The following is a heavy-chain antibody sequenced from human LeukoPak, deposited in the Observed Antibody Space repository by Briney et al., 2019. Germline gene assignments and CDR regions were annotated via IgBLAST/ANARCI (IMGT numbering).Heavy chain of an antibody. CDR2: IYYSGST. D-gene: IGHD3-9*01. Sequence: PSQALSLTCTVSGGSISSGDYYWSWIRQHPGKGLEWIGYIYYSGSTYYNPSLKSRVTISVDTSKNQFSLKLSSMTAADTAVYYCARGGYYDILTGYYNWGQGTLVTVSS. J-gene: IGHJ4*02. CDR1: GGSISSGDYY. V-gene: IGHV4-31*03. CDR3: ARGGYYDILTGYYN.